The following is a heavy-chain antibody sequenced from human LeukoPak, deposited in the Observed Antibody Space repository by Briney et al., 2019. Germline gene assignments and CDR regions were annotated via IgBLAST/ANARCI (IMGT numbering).Heavy chain of an antibody. CDR2: IYHSGST. J-gene: IGHJ5*02. D-gene: IGHD4-17*01. CDR1: GGSISSGGSS. V-gene: IGHV4-30-2*01. CDR3: ARGDESGDYISWFDP. Sequence: PSETLSLTRAVSGGSISSGGSSWSWIRQPPGKGLEWIGYIYHSGSTYYNPSLKSRVTISVDRSKNQFSLKLSSVTAADTAVYYCARGDESGDYISWFDPWGQGTLVTVSS.